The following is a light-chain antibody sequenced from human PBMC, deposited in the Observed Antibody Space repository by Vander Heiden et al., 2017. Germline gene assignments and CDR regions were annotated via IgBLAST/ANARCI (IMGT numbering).Light chain of an antibody. J-gene: IGKJ4*01. CDR1: QSISSY. Sequence: DIQLTQSPSSLSASVGDRVTITCRASQSISSYLNWYQQKPGKAPKLLIYAASSLQSGVPSRFSGSGSGTEFTLTISSLQPEDFATYYCQQNYRTPLTCGGGTKVEIK. CDR3: QQNYRTPLT. CDR2: AAS. V-gene: IGKV1-39*01.